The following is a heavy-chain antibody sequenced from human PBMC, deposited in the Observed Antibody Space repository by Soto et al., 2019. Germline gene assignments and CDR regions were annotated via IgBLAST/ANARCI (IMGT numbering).Heavy chain of an antibody. CDR1: GFTFSSYA. V-gene: IGHV3-23*01. D-gene: IGHD3-22*01. Sequence: PGGSLRLSCAASGFTFSSYAMSWVRQAPGKGLEWVSAISGSGGSTYYADSVKGRFTISRDNSKNTLYLQMNSLRAEDTAVYYCAKDMAMIVVVITGPFDYWGQGTLVTVSS. CDR3: AKDMAMIVVVITGPFDY. J-gene: IGHJ4*02. CDR2: ISGSGGST.